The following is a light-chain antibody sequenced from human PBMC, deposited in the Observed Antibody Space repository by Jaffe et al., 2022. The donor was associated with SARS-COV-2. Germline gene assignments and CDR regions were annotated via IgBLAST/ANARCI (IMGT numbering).Light chain of an antibody. CDR3: GTWDSSLSAWV. V-gene: IGLV1-51*02. J-gene: IGLJ3*02. CDR2: EDN. Sequence: QSVLTQPPSVSAAPGQKVTVSCSGSSSDIGNDYVSWYQQLPGTAPKLLIYEDNRRPSGIPDRFSASKCGTSATLGITGLQTGDEADYYCGTWDSSLSAWVFGGGTKLTVL. CDR1: SSDIGNDY.